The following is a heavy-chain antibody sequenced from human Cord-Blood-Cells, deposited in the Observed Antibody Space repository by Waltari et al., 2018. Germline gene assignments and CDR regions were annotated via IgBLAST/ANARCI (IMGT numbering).Heavy chain of an antibody. Sequence: QVQLQQWRAGLLKPSENLSLTCAVYGGSFSGYYWSWIRQPPGKGLEWIGEINHSGSTNYNPSRKSRVTISVDTSKNQFSLKLSSVTAADTAVYYCARGIAAAGFDYWGQGTLVTVSS. CDR1: GGSFSGYY. CDR3: ARGIAAAGFDY. J-gene: IGHJ4*02. V-gene: IGHV4-34*01. CDR2: INHSGST. D-gene: IGHD6-13*01.